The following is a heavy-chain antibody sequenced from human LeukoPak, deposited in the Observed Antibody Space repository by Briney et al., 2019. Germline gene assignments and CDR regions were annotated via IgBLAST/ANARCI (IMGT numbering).Heavy chain of an antibody. D-gene: IGHD4-17*01. CDR3: ATLYGDREV. J-gene: IGHJ4*02. CDR1: GFSFSSYW. V-gene: IGHV3-23*01. Sequence: GGSLRLSCAASGFSFSSYWMHWVRQAPGKGLEWVSAISGSGGSTYYADSVKGRFTISRDNSKNTLYLQMNSLRAEDTAVYYCATLYGDREVWGQGTLVTVSS. CDR2: ISGSGGST.